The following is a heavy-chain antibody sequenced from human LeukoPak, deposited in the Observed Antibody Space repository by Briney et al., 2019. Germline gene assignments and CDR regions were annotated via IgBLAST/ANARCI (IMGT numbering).Heavy chain of an antibody. Sequence: GGSLRLSCAASGFTFSSYAMSWVRQAPGKGLEWVSAISGSGGSTYYADSVKGRFTISRDNSKNTLYLQMNSLRAEDTAVYYCAKIAGPRYSSDSSARYYFDYWGQGTLVTVSS. V-gene: IGHV3-23*01. CDR3: AKIAGPRYSSDSSARYYFDY. CDR1: GFTFSSYA. J-gene: IGHJ4*02. D-gene: IGHD6-19*01. CDR2: ISGSGGST.